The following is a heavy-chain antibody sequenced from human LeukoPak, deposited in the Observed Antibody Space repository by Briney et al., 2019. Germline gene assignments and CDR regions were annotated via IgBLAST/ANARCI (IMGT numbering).Heavy chain of an antibody. CDR2: VSRNNNYI. D-gene: IGHD3-9*01. CDR3: ARALHFDWLSAY. V-gene: IGHV3-21*01. CDR1: GFTFSIYT. Sequence: GGSLRLSCAASGFTFSIYTMSWVRQAPGKGLEWVSSVSRNNNYIYYADSVQGRFTISRDNAKNSLYLQMNSLRAEDTAVYYCARALHFDWLSAYWGQGTLITVSS. J-gene: IGHJ4*02.